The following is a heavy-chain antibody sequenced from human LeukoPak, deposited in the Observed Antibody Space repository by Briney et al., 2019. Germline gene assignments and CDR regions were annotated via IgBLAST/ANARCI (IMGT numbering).Heavy chain of an antibody. V-gene: IGHV1-8*01. D-gene: IGHD1-26*01. Sequence: ASVKVSCKASGYTFTSYDINWVRQATGQGLEWMGWMNPNSGDTGYAQKFQGRVTMTRNTSISTAYMELSSLRSEDTAVYYCARDKWELARDYYYYYMDVWGKGTTVTVSS. CDR2: MNPNSGDT. CDR1: GYTFTSYD. J-gene: IGHJ6*03. CDR3: ARDKWELARDYYYYYMDV.